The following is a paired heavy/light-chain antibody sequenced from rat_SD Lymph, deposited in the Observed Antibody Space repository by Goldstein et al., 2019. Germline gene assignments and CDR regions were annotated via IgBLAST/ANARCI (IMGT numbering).Light chain of an antibody. CDR2: NTN. CDR3: LQRNSWPLT. J-gene: IGKJ5*01. V-gene: IGKV22S7*01. Sequence: DIQMTQSPSFLSASVGERVTLSCKASQNINKYLDWYQQKLGEAPKLLIYNTNNLHTGIPSRFSGSGSGTDYTLTISSLQPEDVATYFCLQRNSWPLTFGSGTKLEIK. CDR1: QNINKY.
Heavy chain of an antibody. CDR3: TRADSSYIGWFAY. J-gene: IGHJ3*01. D-gene: IGHD1-2*01. CDR1: GFTFSNYG. V-gene: IGHV5-29*01. CDR2: ISYDGSST. Sequence: EVQLVESGGGLVQPGRSMKLSCAASGFTFSNYGMAWVRQAPTKGLEWVATISYDGSSTYYRDSVKGRFTISRDNAKSTLYLQMNSLRSEDTATYYCTRADSSYIGWFAYWGQGTLVTVSS.